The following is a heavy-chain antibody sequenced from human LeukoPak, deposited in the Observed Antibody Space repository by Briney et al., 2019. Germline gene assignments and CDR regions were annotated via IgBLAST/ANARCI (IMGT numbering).Heavy chain of an antibody. CDR1: GGSFSGYY. V-gene: IGHV4-34*01. J-gene: IGHJ4*02. D-gene: IGHD2-2*01. CDR2: INHSGST. Sequence: PSETLSLTCAVYGGSFSGYYWSWIRQPPGKGLEWIGEINHSGSTNYNPSLKSRVTISVDTSKNQFSLKLSSVTAADTAVYYCAREGEWRTSCYYYWGQGTLVTVSS. CDR3: AREGEWRTSCYYY.